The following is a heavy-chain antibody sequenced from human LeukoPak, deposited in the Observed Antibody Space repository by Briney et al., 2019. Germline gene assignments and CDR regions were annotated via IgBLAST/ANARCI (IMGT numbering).Heavy chain of an antibody. Sequence: GGSLRLSCAASGFTFDDYAMHWVRQAPGKGLEWVSGISWNSGSIGYADSVKGRFTISRDNAKNSLYLQMNSLRAEDTAVYYCARATGSSTSCYGDYWGQGTLVTVSS. V-gene: IGHV3-9*01. CDR3: ARATGSSTSCYGDY. CDR2: ISWNSGSI. CDR1: GFTFDDYA. J-gene: IGHJ4*02. D-gene: IGHD2-2*01.